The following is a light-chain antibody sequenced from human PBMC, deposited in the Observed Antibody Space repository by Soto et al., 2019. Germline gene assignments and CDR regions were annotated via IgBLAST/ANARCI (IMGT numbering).Light chain of an antibody. CDR2: GAS. CDR3: QQYNDWLFYT. V-gene: IGKV3-15*01. Sequence: EIVMTQSPATLSVSPGERATLSCRASQSVRSNLAWYQQKPGQAPRLLIYGASTRATGIPARFSGSGSGTEFTLTISSLQSEDFAGYYCQQYNDWLFYTFGQGTKLEIK. CDR1: QSVRSN. J-gene: IGKJ2*01.